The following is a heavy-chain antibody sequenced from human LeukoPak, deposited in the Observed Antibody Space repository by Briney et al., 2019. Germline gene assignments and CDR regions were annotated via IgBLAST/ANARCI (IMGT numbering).Heavy chain of an antibody. CDR1: GGTFSSYA. J-gene: IGHJ5*02. D-gene: IGHD3-3*01. Sequence: GASVKVSCKASGGTFSSYAISWVRQAPGQGLEWMGGINPIFGTANYAQKFQGRVTITTDESTSTAYMELSSLRSEDTAVYYCARDWPYYDFWSGYYERRAFDPWGQGTLVTVSS. CDR2: INPIFGTA. CDR3: ARDWPYYDFWSGYYERRAFDP. V-gene: IGHV1-69*05.